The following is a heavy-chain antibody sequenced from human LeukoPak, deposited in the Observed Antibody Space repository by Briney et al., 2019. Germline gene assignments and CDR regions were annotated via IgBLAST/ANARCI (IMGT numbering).Heavy chain of an antibody. CDR1: GFTFSSYA. CDR2: ISGSGGST. V-gene: IGHV3-23*01. J-gene: IGHJ4*02. D-gene: IGHD3-22*01. CDR3: AKTVMDYYDSSGRCYFDY. Sequence: GGSLRLSCAASGFTFSSYAMSWVRQAPGKGLEWVSAISGSGGSTYYVDSVKGRFTISRDNSKNTLYLQMNSLRAEDTAVYYCAKTVMDYYDSSGRCYFDYWGQGTLVTVSS.